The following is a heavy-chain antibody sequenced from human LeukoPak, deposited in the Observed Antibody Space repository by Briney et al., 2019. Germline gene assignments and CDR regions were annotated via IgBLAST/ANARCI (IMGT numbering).Heavy chain of an antibody. CDR2: IWYDGSNK. D-gene: IGHD2-2*01. CDR3: AKASSTSCYDY. CDR1: GFTFSSYG. Sequence: PGGSLRLSCAASGFTFSSYGMHWVRQAPGKGLEWVAVIWYDGSNKYYADSVKGRFTISRGNSKNTPYLQMNSLRAEDTAVYYCAKASSTSCYDYWGQGTLVTVSS. J-gene: IGHJ4*02. V-gene: IGHV3-33*06.